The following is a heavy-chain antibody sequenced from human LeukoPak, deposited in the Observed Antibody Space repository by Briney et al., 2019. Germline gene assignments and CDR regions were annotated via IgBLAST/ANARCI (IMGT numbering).Heavy chain of an antibody. Sequence: SVKVSCKASGGTFSSYAISWVRQAPGQGLEWMGRIIPILGIANYAQKFQGRVTITADKSTSTTYMELSSLRSEDTAVYYCARSGPSPRDSSGRVIDYWGQGTLVTVSS. CDR3: ARSGPSPRDSSGRVIDY. CDR1: GGTFSSYA. J-gene: IGHJ4*02. CDR2: IIPILGIA. V-gene: IGHV1-69*04. D-gene: IGHD3-22*01.